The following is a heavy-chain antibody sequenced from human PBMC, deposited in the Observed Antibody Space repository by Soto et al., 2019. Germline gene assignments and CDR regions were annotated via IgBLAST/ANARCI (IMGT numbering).Heavy chain of an antibody. J-gene: IGHJ3*02. D-gene: IGHD3-3*01. CDR3: AKVLFGVVIFSAFDI. CDR2: ISWNSGSI. V-gene: IGHV3-9*01. CDR1: GFTFDDYA. Sequence: QPGGSLRLSCAASGFTFDDYAMHWVRQAPGKGLEWVSGISWNSGSIGYADSVKGRFTISRDNAKNSLYLQMNSLRAEDTALYYCAKVLFGVVIFSAFDIWGQGTMVTVSS.